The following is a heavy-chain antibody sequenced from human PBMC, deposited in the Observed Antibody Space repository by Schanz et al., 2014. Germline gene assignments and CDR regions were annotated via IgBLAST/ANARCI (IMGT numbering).Heavy chain of an antibody. CDR1: FPPLSAYY. CDR2: IDPNSGGT. CDR3: ARTASHNVWRGYIPHYAFDL. V-gene: IGHV1-2*02. Sequence: QVQLVQSGAEVNPPGASGPFSFPSSFPPLSAYYIHWIRQAPGQGLEWMGWIDPNSGGTNYAQKFQGRVTMTSDTSITTVYMEVNSLTSDDTAVFYCARTASHNVWRGYIPHYAFDLWGQGTVVIVSS. D-gene: IGHD3-3*01. J-gene: IGHJ3*01.